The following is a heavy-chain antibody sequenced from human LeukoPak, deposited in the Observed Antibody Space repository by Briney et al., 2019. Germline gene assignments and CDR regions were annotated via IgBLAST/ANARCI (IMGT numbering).Heavy chain of an antibody. CDR1: GFTFSRYG. CDR2: IWYDGSNK. J-gene: IGHJ4*02. D-gene: IGHD3-9*01. Sequence: GGSLRLSCAASGFTFSRYGTHWVRQAPGKGLEWVAVIWYDGSNKYYADSVKGRFTISRGNSKNMLYLQMNSLSAEDTAVYYCVRAYDILTGPGYWGQGTLVTVSS. V-gene: IGHV3-33*01. CDR3: VRAYDILTGPGY.